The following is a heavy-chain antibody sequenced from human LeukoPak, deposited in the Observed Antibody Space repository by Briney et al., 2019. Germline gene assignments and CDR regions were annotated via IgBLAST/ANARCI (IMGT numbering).Heavy chain of an antibody. V-gene: IGHV4-39*01. D-gene: IGHD2-2*01. CDR2: IFYSGDT. CDR3: ARHDCSSTSCQPAWH. J-gene: IGHJ1*01. CDR1: GGSISSSSYY. Sequence: SETLSLTCTVSGGSISSSSYYWGWVRQPPGKGLEWIGNIFYSGDTYYNPSLKSRVTISIDTSKNQFSLNLRSVTAADTAVYYCARHDCSSTSCQPAWHWGQGTLVTVSS.